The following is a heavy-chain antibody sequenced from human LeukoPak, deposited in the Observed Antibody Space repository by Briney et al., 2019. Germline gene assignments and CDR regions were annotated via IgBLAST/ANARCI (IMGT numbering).Heavy chain of an antibody. V-gene: IGHV3-7*01. D-gene: IGHD3-10*01. CDR3: ARVERIWFGELNAFDI. J-gene: IGHJ3*02. CDR2: IKQDGSEK. CDR1: GFTFSSYW. Sequence: GGSLRLSCAASGFTFSSYWMSWVRQAPGKGLEWVANIKQDGSEKYYVDSVKGRFTISRDNAKNSLYLQMNSLRAEDTAVYYCARVERIWFGELNAFDIWGQGTMVTVSS.